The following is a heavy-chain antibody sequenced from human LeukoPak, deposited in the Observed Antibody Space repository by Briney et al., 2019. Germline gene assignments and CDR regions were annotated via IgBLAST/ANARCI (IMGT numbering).Heavy chain of an antibody. D-gene: IGHD3-3*01. CDR3: AKDVGIFGVVIIGDAFDI. J-gene: IGHJ3*02. CDR1: GFTFSSYS. Sequence: PGGSLRLSCAASGFTFSSYSMNWVRQAPGKGLEWVSSISSSSSYIYYADSVKGRFTISRDNAKNSLYLQMNSLRAEDTAVYYCAKDVGIFGVVIIGDAFDIWGQGTMVTVSS. V-gene: IGHV3-21*04. CDR2: ISSSSSYI.